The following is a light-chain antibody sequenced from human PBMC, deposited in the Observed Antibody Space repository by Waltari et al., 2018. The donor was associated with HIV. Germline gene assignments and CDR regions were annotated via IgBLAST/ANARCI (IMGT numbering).Light chain of an antibody. CDR2: DAN. V-gene: IGLV2-14*01. CDR3: SSYMSGSTLL. CDR1: ASDIGSHS. J-gene: IGLJ3*02. Sequence: QSALTQPASVSGSLGQSIPISCLRVASDIGSHSVSWYPHHPDRAPKLVIYDANSRPSDIDFRFSGSKSGNTASLTISDLQAEDEADYYCSSYMSGSTLLFGGGTKVTVL.